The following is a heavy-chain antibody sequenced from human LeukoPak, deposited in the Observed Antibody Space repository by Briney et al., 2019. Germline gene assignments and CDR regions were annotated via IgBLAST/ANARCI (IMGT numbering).Heavy chain of an antibody. D-gene: IGHD6-13*01. V-gene: IGHV4-61*02. Sequence: PSETLSHTCTVSGGSISSISYYWSWIRQPAGKGLEWIGRIYTSGSTNYNPSLKSRVTMSVDTSKNQFSLKLSSVTAADTAVYYCARGYSRRTYYFDYWGQGTLVTVSS. J-gene: IGHJ4*02. CDR3: ARGYSRRTYYFDY. CDR1: GGSISSISYY. CDR2: IYTSGST.